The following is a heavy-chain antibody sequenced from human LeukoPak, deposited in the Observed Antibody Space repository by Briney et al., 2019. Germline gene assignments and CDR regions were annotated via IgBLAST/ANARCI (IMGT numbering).Heavy chain of an antibody. Sequence: GGSLRLSCEASGFTFSNYWMSWARQAPGKGLEWVANIEFDGSEKYYTDSVRGRFTVSRDNAKKSLHLEMSRLRAEDTAVYYCARDGYFFAMDVWGQGTTVTVSS. V-gene: IGHV3-7*03. J-gene: IGHJ6*02. D-gene: IGHD2-2*03. CDR1: GFTFSNYW. CDR2: IEFDGSEK. CDR3: ARDGYFFAMDV.